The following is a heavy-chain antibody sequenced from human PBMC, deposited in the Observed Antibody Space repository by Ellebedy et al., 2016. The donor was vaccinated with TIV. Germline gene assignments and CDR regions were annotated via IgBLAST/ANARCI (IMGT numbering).Heavy chain of an antibody. CDR2: INQDGSEE. V-gene: IGHV3-7*04. J-gene: IGHJ4*02. CDR3: ARAVSTGTVDY. D-gene: IGHD1-1*01. CDR1: RFTFSIYW. Sequence: PGGSLRLSCAASRFTFSIYWMSWVRQGPGKGLEWVANINQDGSEEYYVDSVNGRFTISRDNSKNSLFLQINSLRVEDTAMYFCARAVSTGTVDYWGQGTLVIVSS.